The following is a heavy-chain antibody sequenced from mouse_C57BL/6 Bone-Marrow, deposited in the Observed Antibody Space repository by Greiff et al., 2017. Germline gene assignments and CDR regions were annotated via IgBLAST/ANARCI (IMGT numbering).Heavy chain of an antibody. Sequence: EVKLMESGGGLVQPKGSLKLSCAASGFSFNTYAMNWVRQAPGKGLEWVARIRSKSNNYATYYADSVKDRFTISRDDSESMLYLQMNNLKTEDTAMYYCVRPSTGTPGWVAYWGQGTLVTVSA. CDR1: GFSFNTYA. CDR3: VRPSTGTPGWVAY. V-gene: IGHV10-1*01. D-gene: IGHD4-1*01. J-gene: IGHJ3*01. CDR2: IRSKSNNYAT.